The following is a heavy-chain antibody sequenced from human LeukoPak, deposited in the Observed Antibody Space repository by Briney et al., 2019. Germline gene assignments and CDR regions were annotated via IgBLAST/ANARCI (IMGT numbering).Heavy chain of an antibody. CDR3: ARDQYDSVWDSHRPYFDY. V-gene: IGHV1-18*01. CDR1: GYTFSSYG. CDR2: ISVYNGNA. D-gene: IGHD3-16*02. Sequence: ASVKVSCKASGYTFSSYGISWVRQAPGQGLEWMGWISVYNGNAKYAQKFQGRVTMTTDTFTSTAYMEVTSLRSDDTAVYYRARDQYDSVWDSHRPYFDYWGQGTLVTVSS. J-gene: IGHJ4*02.